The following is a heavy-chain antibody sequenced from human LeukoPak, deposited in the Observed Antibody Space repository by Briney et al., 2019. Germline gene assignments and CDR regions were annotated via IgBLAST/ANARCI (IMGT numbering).Heavy chain of an antibody. Sequence: SETLSLTCAVYGGSFSGCYWSWIRQPPGKGLEWIGEINHSGSTNYNSSLKSRVTISVDTSKNQFSLKLSSVTAADTAVYYCARVPTKYSYDAYWGQGTLVTVSS. CDR1: GGSFSGCY. V-gene: IGHV4-34*01. D-gene: IGHD5-18*01. J-gene: IGHJ4*02. CDR2: INHSGST. CDR3: ARVPTKYSYDAY.